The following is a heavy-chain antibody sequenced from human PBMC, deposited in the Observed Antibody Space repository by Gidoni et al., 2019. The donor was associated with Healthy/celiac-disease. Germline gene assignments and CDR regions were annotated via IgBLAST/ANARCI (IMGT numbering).Heavy chain of an antibody. J-gene: IGHJ4*02. CDR3: AKDIGQLVRIPDDY. V-gene: IGHV3-9*01. CDR1: GFTFDDYA. CDR2: ISSNSGSI. Sequence: EVQLVESGGGLVQPGRSLRLSCSASGFTFDDYAMHWVRQAPGKGLEWVSGISSNSGSIGYADSVKGRFTISRDNAKNSLYLQMNSLRAEDTALYYCAKDIGQLVRIPDDYWGQGTLVTVSS. D-gene: IGHD6-6*01.